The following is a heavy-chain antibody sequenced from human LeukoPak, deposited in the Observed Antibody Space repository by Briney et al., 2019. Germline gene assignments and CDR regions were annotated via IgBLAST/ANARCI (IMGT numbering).Heavy chain of an antibody. V-gene: IGHV4-39*01. CDR3: VRLPDYYYYYMDV. J-gene: IGHJ6*03. Sequence: LETLSLTCIVSNGSISSSSYYWGWIRQPPGKGLEWIGSLYYSGSTYYNPSLKTRVTISVDTSKSQFSLKLDSVTAADTAVYYCVRLPDYYYYYMDVWGRGTSVTVSS. D-gene: IGHD1-14*01. CDR2: LYYSGST. CDR1: NGSISSSSYY.